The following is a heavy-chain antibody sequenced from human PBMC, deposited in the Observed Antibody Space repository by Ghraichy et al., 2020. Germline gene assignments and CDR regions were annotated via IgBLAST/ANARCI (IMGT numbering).Heavy chain of an antibody. CDR1: GGSFSGYY. V-gene: IGHV4-34*01. J-gene: IGHJ4*02. CDR2: INHSGST. CDR3: ARRQSGITIAI. Sequence: SETLSLTCAVYGGSFSGYYWSWIRQPPGKGLEWIGEINHSGSTNYNPSLKSRVTISVDTSKNQFSLKLSSVTAADTAVYYCARRQSGITIAICGQGTLVTVSS. D-gene: IGHD3-3*01.